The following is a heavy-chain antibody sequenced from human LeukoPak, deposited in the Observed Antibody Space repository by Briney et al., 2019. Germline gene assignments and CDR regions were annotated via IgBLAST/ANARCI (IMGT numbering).Heavy chain of an antibody. V-gene: IGHV4-34*01. CDR1: GGSFSGYY. D-gene: IGHD2-2*01. J-gene: IGHJ6*02. CDR2: INHSGST. CDR3: ARIVPASLPYYYYGMDV. Sequence: TSETLSLPCAVYGGSFSGYYWSWIRQPPGKGLEGIREINHSGSTNYNPSLKSRVTISVDTSQNQLFLELSYVNARDTAVYYCARIVPASLPYYYYGMDVWGQGPTVSVS.